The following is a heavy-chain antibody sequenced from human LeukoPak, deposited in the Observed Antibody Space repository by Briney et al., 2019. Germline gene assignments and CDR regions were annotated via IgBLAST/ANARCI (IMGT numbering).Heavy chain of an antibody. CDR2: INSDGSST. Sequence: PGGSLRLSCAASGFTFSKHWMHWVRQAPGKGLVWVSRINSDGSSTTYADSVKGRFTISRDNAKNTLYLQMNSLKTEDTAVYYCARRSGSSWENDYWGQGTLVTVSS. D-gene: IGHD6-13*01. CDR1: GFTFSKHW. V-gene: IGHV3-74*01. CDR3: ARRSGSSWENDY. J-gene: IGHJ4*02.